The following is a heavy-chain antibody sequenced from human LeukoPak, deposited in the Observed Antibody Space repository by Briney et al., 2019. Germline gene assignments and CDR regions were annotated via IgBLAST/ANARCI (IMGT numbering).Heavy chain of an antibody. J-gene: IGHJ3*02. Sequence: PSETLSLTCTVSGGSISSYYWSWIRQPPGKGLEWIGYIYYSGSTNYNPSLKSRVTISVDTSKNQFSLKLSSVTAADTAVYYCARGVVVPAAVDAFDIWGQGTMVTVPS. V-gene: IGHV4-59*01. CDR2: IYYSGST. CDR1: GGSISSYY. CDR3: ARGVVVPAAVDAFDI. D-gene: IGHD2-2*01.